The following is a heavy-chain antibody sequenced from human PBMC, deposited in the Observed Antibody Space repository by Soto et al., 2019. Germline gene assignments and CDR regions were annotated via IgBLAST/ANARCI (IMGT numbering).Heavy chain of an antibody. CDR2: ISNIGFN. J-gene: IGHJ6*02. CDR1: GGSISSINNHFSNHY. V-gene: IGHV4-61*01. CDR3: TTKRCGGLHGLVDA. D-gene: IGHD3-16*01. Sequence: QVQLQESGPGLVKPSETLSLTCTGSGGSISSINNHFSNHYCSWIPLSPGKGLACIGNISNIGFNRYNPFLKRRVRISVGTSKNQFSPKLTSVTAVDTVVYYCTTKRCGGLHGLVDAWGQWTTVTLSS.